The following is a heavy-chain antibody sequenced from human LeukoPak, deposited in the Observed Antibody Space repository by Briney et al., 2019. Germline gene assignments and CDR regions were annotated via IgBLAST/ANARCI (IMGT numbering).Heavy chain of an antibody. D-gene: IGHD1-26*01. J-gene: IGHJ6*02. CDR2: IYYSGST. Sequence: SETLSLTCTVSGGSISSGGYYWSWIRQHPGKGLEWIGYIYYSGSTYYNPSLKSRVTISVDTSKNQFSLKLSSVTAADTAVYYCARGPYSGSPDYYYYYGMDVWGQGTTVTVSS. CDR3: ARGPYSGSPDYYYYYGMDV. CDR1: GGSISSGGYY. V-gene: IGHV4-31*03.